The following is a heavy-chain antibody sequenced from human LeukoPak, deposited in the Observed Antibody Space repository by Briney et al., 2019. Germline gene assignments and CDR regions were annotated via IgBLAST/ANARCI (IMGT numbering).Heavy chain of an antibody. J-gene: IGHJ4*02. CDR1: GGSISGSSYY. D-gene: IGHD3-10*01. Sequence: SETLSLTCTVSGGSISGSSYYWGWIRQPPGKGLEWIGSIYYSGSTYYNPSLKSRVTISVDTSRNQFSLKLNSVTATDTAAYYCARHYGPWGQGTLVTVSS. CDR2: IYYSGST. CDR3: ARHYGP. V-gene: IGHV4-39*01.